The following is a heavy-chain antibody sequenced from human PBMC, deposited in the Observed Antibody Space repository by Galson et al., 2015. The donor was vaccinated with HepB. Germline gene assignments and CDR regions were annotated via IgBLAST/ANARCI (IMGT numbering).Heavy chain of an antibody. Sequence: SLRLSCAASGFTFSNAWMSWVRQAPGKGLEWVGRIKSKTDGGTTDYAAPVKGRFTISRDDSKNTLYLQMNSLKTEDTAVYYCTTYDSSGYPPGRVDYWGQGTLVTVSS. CDR1: GFTFSNAW. J-gene: IGHJ4*02. CDR2: IKSKTDGGTT. CDR3: TTYDSSGYPPGRVDY. V-gene: IGHV3-15*01. D-gene: IGHD3-22*01.